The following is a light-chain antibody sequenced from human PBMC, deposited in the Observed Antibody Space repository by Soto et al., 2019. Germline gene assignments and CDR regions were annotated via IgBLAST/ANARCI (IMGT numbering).Light chain of an antibody. CDR1: SSDVGGYNY. V-gene: IGLV2-8*01. CDR2: EVS. J-gene: IGLJ2*01. CDR3: SSYAGSNNLV. Sequence: QSALTQPPSASGSPGQSVTISCTGTSSDVGGYNYVSWYQQHPGKAPKLMIYEVSKRPSGVPDRFSGSKSGNTASLTVSGVQAEDEADYCCSSYAGSNNLVFGGGTKVTVL.